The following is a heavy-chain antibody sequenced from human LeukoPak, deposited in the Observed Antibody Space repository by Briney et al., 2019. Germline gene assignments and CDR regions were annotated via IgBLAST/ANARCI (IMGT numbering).Heavy chain of an antibody. Sequence: GASVKVFCKASGYTFTGYYMHWVRQAPGQGLEWTGWINPNSGGTNYAQKFQGRVTMTRDTSISTAYMELSRLRSDDTAVYYCARYYDFWSGYSWFDPWGQGTLVTVSS. CDR1: GYTFTGYY. CDR3: ARYYDFWSGYSWFDP. D-gene: IGHD3-3*01. V-gene: IGHV1-2*02. J-gene: IGHJ5*02. CDR2: INPNSGGT.